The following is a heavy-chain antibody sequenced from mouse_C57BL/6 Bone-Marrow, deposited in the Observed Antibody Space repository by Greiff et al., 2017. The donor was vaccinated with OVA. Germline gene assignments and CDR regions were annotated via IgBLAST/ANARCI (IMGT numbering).Heavy chain of an antibody. J-gene: IGHJ1*03. Sequence: EVKVVESEGGLVQPGSSMKLSCTASGFTFSDYYMAWVRQVPEKGLEWVANINYDGSSTYYLDSLKSRFIISRDNAKNILYLQMSSLKSEDTATYYCARGGLYSGHFDVWGTGTTVTVSS. CDR2: INYDGSST. D-gene: IGHD2-1*01. CDR3: ARGGLYSGHFDV. V-gene: IGHV5-16*01. CDR1: GFTFSDYY.